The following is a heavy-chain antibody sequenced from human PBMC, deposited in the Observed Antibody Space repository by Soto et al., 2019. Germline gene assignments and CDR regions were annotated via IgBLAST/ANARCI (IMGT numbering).Heavy chain of an antibody. CDR3: AHLPKTYGDYVESYYFDY. CDR2: IYSDDHK. D-gene: IGHD4-17*01. Sequence: QITLKESGPTLVKPTQTLTLTCTFSGFSLSTNEVGVGWIRQPPGKALEWLALIYSDDHKRYSPSLQSRLTIGKDTSKNQVVLTMTNVDPVDTATYYCAHLPKTYGDYVESYYFDYWGQGTLVTVSS. CDR1: GFSLSTNEVG. J-gene: IGHJ4*02. V-gene: IGHV2-5*02.